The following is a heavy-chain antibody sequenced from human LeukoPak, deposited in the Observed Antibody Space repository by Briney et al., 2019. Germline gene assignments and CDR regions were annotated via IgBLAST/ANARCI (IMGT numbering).Heavy chain of an antibody. CDR2: INPSGCGT. Sequence: ASVKVSCKASGYTFTRYYMLWVRQAPGQGLEWMGIINPSGCGTSYAQKFQGRVTLTGDTSTTTVYMELSSLRSDDTAVYYCARGGGSTATNDFWGQGTLVTVSS. CDR3: ARGGGSTATNDF. J-gene: IGHJ4*02. D-gene: IGHD6-6*01. CDR1: GYTFTRYY. V-gene: IGHV1-46*01.